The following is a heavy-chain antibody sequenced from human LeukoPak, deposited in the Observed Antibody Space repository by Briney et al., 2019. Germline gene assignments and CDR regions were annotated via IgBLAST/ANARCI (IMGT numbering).Heavy chain of an antibody. CDR2: IYHSGST. J-gene: IGHJ3*02. D-gene: IGHD6-19*01. CDR1: GYSISSGYY. CDR3: ASFSSLDSSGWYNAFDI. Sequence: SETLSLTCAVSGYSISSGYYWGWIRQPPGKGLEWIGSIYHSGSTYYNPSLKSRVTISVDTSKNQFSLKLSSVTAADMAVYYCASFSSLDSSGWYNAFDIWGQGTMVTVSS. V-gene: IGHV4-38-2*01.